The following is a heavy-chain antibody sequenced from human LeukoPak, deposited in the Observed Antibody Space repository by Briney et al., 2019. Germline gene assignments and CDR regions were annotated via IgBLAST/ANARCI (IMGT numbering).Heavy chain of an antibody. CDR1: GGSISSYY. J-gene: IGHJ3*02. D-gene: IGHD1-26*01. CDR2: IYYSGST. V-gene: IGHV4-59*01. Sequence: PSETLSLTCTVSGGSISSYYWSWIRQPPGKGLEWIGYIYYSGSTNYNPSLKSRVTISVDTSKNQFSLKLSSVTAADTAVYYCASGNSGSSYDAFDIWGQGTMVTVSS. CDR3: ASGNSGSSYDAFDI.